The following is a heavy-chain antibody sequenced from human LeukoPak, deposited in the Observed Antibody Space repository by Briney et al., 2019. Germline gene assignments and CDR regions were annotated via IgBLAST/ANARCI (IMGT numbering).Heavy chain of an antibody. CDR2: ISGDGGST. Sequence: GGSLGLSCAASGFTFDDYAMHWVRQAPGKGLEWVSLISGDGGSTYYADSVKGRFTISRDNGKNSLYLQMNSLRTEDTALYYCAKGGYCSGGSCYSYFDYWGQGTLVTVSS. J-gene: IGHJ4*02. CDR3: AKGGYCSGGSCYSYFDY. CDR1: GFTFDDYA. V-gene: IGHV3-43*02. D-gene: IGHD2-15*01.